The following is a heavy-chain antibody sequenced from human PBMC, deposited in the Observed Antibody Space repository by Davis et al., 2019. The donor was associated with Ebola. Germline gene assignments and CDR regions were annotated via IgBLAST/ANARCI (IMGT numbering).Heavy chain of an antibody. CDR3: ARQFEVKPTPIPFRHDVVTGSSSLRKPQNNGMDV. V-gene: IGHV3-23*01. CDR1: GFIFSTYA. Sequence: GESLKISCAASGFIFSTYAMTWVRQAPGKGLEWVSGISGSGGSRYHADSVKGRFAISRDNSKNTLYLQMYSLQAEDTAVYHCARQFEVKPTPIPFRHDVVTGSSSLRKPQNNGMDVWGQGITVIVSS. J-gene: IGHJ6*02. CDR2: ISGSGGSR. D-gene: IGHD3-9*01.